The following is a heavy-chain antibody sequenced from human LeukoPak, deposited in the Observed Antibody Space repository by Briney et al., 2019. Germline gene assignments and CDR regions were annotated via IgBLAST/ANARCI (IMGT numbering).Heavy chain of an antibody. V-gene: IGHV3-30*04. Sequence: GSLRLSCAACGFTFSSYAMHWVRQAPGKGLEWVAVISYDGSNKNYADSVKGRFTISRDNSKNTLYLQMNSLRAEDTAVYYCATYYGDYEYYWGQGTLVTVSS. CDR3: ATYYGDYEYY. CDR2: ISYDGSNK. J-gene: IGHJ4*02. CDR1: GFTFSSYA. D-gene: IGHD4-17*01.